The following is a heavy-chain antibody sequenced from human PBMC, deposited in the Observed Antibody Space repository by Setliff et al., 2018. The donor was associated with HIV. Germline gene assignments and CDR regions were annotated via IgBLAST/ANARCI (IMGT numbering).Heavy chain of an antibody. J-gene: IGHJ5*02. CDR2: IYYSGST. CDR1: GGSISSSSYY. D-gene: IGHD3-22*01. CDR3: ASRVYYYDCNNFLREEVFDP. Sequence: KTSETLSLTCTVSGGSISSSSYYWGWIRQPPGKGLEWIGSIYYSGSTYYNPSLKSRVTISVDTSKNQFSLNLTSVTAADTAVYYCASRVYYYDCNNFLREEVFDPWGQGTLVPVSS. V-gene: IGHV4-39*01.